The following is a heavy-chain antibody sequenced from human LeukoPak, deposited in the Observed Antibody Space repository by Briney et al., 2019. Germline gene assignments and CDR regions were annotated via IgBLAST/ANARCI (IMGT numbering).Heavy chain of an antibody. Sequence: GGSLRLSCAASGFTFSSYAMSWVRQAPGKGLEWVSAISGSGGGTYYADSVKGRFTISRDNSKNTLYLQMNSLRAEDTAVYYCAKDLLYYGSGTAVEASYYFDYWGQGTLVTVSS. CDR1: GFTFSSYA. CDR3: AKDLLYYGSGTAVEASYYFDY. CDR2: ISGSGGGT. D-gene: IGHD3-10*01. J-gene: IGHJ4*02. V-gene: IGHV3-23*01.